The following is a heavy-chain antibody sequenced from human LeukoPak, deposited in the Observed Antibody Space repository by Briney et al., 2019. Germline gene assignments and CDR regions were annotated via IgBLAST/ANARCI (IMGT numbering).Heavy chain of an antibody. J-gene: IGHJ4*02. Sequence: GGSLRLSCAASGFTFDDYGMSWVRQAPGKGLEWVANIKQDGSEKHYVDSVKGRFTISRDNAKNSLYLQMNSLRAEDTAVYYCARERSGGFSLDYWGQGTLVTVSS. CDR2: IKQDGSEK. CDR1: GFTFDDYG. V-gene: IGHV3-7*01. D-gene: IGHD3-16*01. CDR3: ARERSGGFSLDY.